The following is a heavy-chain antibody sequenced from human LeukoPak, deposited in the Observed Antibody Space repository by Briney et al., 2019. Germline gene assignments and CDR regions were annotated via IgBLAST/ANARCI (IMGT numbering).Heavy chain of an antibody. CDR2: IYYSGST. Sequence: SETLSLTCTVSGGSTSSYYWSWIRQPPGKGLEWIGYIYYSGSTNYNPSLKSRVTISVDTSKNQFSLKLSSVAAADTAVYYCARAPGYSSGWYSIWFDPWGQGTLVTVSS. CDR1: GGSTSSYY. J-gene: IGHJ5*02. V-gene: IGHV4-59*01. CDR3: ARAPGYSSGWYSIWFDP. D-gene: IGHD6-19*01.